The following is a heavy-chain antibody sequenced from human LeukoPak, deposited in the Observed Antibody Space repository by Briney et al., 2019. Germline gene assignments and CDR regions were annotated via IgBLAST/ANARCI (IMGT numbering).Heavy chain of an antibody. V-gene: IGHV4-31*03. CDR3: AGVSSSTSRWGMDV. D-gene: IGHD2-2*01. CDR2: IYYSGST. CDR1: GGSISSGGYS. Sequence: SQTLSLTCTVSGGSISSGGYSWSWIRQHPGKGLEWIGYIYYSGSTYYNPSLKSRVTISVDTSKNQFSLKLSSVTAADTAVYYCAGVSSSTSRWGMDVWGQGTTVTVSS. J-gene: IGHJ6*02.